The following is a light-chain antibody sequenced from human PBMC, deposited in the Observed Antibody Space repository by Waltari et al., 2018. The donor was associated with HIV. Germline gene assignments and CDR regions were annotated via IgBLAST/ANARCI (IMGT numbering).Light chain of an antibody. CDR1: SSNIGSNT. V-gene: IGLV1-44*01. CDR3: ASWDDSLAGV. Sequence: QSVLTQPPSASGTPGQRVTISCSGSSSNIGSNTVNWYQHLPGTAPKLLMYNDNKRPPGVPDRFSGSKSGTSASLAISGLQSEDEADYYCASWDDSLAGVFGGGTKLTVL. CDR2: NDN. J-gene: IGLJ3*02.